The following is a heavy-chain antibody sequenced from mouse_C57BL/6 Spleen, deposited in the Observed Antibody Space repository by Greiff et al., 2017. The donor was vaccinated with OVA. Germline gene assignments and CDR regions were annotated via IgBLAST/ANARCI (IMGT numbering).Heavy chain of an antibody. CDR1: GFSLTSYD. Sequence: QVQLKESGPGLVAPSQSLSITCTVSGFSLTSYDVHWVRQPPGKGLEWLVVIWSDGSTTYNSAPKSRLSISKDNSKSQVFLKMNSLQTDDTAMYYCARQSIADLPYAMDYWGQGTSVTVAS. J-gene: IGHJ4*01. CDR2: IWSDGST. CDR3: ARQSIADLPYAMDY. D-gene: IGHD1-1*01. V-gene: IGHV2-6-1*01.